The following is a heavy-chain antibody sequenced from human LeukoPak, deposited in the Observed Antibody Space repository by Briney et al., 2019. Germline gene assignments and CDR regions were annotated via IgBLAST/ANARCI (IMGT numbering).Heavy chain of an antibody. Sequence: GGSLRLSCAASGFTVSSNYMSWVRQAPGKGLEWVSVTYSNGRTYYADSVKGRFTISRDNSKNTLYLQMNSLRAEDTAVYYCARFMTTVVRVFDYWGQGTLVTVSS. CDR2: TYSNGRT. CDR3: ARFMTTVVRVFDY. CDR1: GFTVSSNY. V-gene: IGHV3-66*03. J-gene: IGHJ4*02. D-gene: IGHD4-23*01.